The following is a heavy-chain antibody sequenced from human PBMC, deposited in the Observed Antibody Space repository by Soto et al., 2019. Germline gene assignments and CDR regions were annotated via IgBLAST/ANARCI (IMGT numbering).Heavy chain of an antibody. CDR1: GFTFSNYA. CDR3: ARESEDLTSNFDY. CDR2: ISVSGGST. V-gene: IGHV3-23*01. J-gene: IGHJ4*02. Sequence: PGGSLRLSCAASGFTFSNYAMSWVRQAPGKGLEWVSGISVSGGSTYYADSMKGRFTISRDNAKNSLYLEMNSLRAEDTAVYYCARESEDLTSNFDYWGQGTLVTVSS.